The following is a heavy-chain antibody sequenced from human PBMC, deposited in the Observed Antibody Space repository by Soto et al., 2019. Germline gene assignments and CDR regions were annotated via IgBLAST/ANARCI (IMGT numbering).Heavy chain of an antibody. D-gene: IGHD6-13*01. Sequence: ASVKVSCKASGYSFTGNCMHWVRQAPGQGLEWMGWINPNNGGTNYAQKFRGRVTMARDTSTSTVYMDLSSLRSDDTAVYYCARDLAAADYWGQGTLVAVSS. CDR2: INPNNGGT. J-gene: IGHJ4*02. V-gene: IGHV1-2*02. CDR1: GYSFTGNC. CDR3: ARDLAAADY.